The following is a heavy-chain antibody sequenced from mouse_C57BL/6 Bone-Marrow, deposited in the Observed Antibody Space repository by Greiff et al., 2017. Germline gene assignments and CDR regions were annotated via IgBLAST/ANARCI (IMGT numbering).Heavy chain of an antibody. CDR1: GYTFTDYY. D-gene: IGHD1-1*01. Sequence: VQLQQSGPELVKPGASVKISCKASGYTFTDYYMNWVKQSHGKSLEWIGDINPNNGGTSYNQKLKGKATLTVDKSSSTAYMGRRSLTSEDSAVYYCARDYYGSSWYFDYWGQGTILTVSS. CDR2: INPNNGGT. J-gene: IGHJ2*01. CDR3: ARDYYGSSWYFDY. V-gene: IGHV1-26*01.